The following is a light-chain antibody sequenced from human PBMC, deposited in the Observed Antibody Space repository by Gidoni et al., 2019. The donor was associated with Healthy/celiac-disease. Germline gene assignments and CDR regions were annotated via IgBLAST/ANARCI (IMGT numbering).Light chain of an antibody. V-gene: IGKV3-11*01. Sequence: EIALTQSPATLSLSPGDRDTLSCRASQSVSSYVAWYQQKPGQAPRLLIYDASNRATGIPARFSGSGSGTDFTLTISSLAPEDFAVYYCQHRSNWPTFGQGTKLEIK. J-gene: IGKJ2*01. CDR1: QSVSSY. CDR3: QHRSNWPT. CDR2: DAS.